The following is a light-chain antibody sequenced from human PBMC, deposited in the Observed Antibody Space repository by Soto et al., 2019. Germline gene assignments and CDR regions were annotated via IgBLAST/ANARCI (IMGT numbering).Light chain of an antibody. J-gene: IGLJ2*01. CDR3: SSYTSSSTPVV. V-gene: IGLV2-14*01. CDR1: SSDVGGYNY. CDR2: DVS. Sequence: QSALTQPDSVSGSPGQSITISCTGTSSDVGGYNYVSWYQQHPGKAPKLMIYDVSNRPSGVSNRFSGSKSGNTASLTISGLQAEDEADYYCSSYTSSSTPVVFGGGTKVTVL.